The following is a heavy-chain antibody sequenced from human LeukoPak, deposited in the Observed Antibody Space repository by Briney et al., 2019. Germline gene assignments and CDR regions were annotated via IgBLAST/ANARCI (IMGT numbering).Heavy chain of an antibody. Sequence: PGGSLRLSCAVSGFSFNTYWMTWVRQAPGKGLVWVSRIHTDGSSTRYADSVKGRFAISRDNAKNTLFLQMNSLRAEDTAVYYCVRGVGGDSRFDPWGRGTLVTVSS. J-gene: IGHJ5*02. CDR3: VRGVGGDSRFDP. V-gene: IGHV3-74*01. D-gene: IGHD1-26*01. CDR2: IHTDGSST. CDR1: GFSFNTYW.